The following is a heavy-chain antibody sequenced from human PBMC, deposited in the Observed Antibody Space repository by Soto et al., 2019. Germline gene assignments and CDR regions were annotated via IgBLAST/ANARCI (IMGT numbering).Heavy chain of an antibody. CDR3: ARDNWNYVSAFDI. V-gene: IGHV3-33*01. CDR1: GFTFSSYA. CDR2: IWNDGTNK. Sequence: QVQLVESGGGVVQPGRSLRLSCAASGFTFSSYAMHWVRQAPGKGLEWVAVIWNDGTNKYYADSVKGRFTISRDNSKNTLYLQMTSLRAEDTAVYYCARDNWNYVSAFDIWGQGTMVTVSS. J-gene: IGHJ3*02. D-gene: IGHD1-7*01.